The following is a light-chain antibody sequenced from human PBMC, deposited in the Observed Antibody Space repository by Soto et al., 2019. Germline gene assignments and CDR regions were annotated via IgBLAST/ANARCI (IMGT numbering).Light chain of an antibody. CDR1: QGITIY. J-gene: IGKJ1*01. V-gene: IGKV1-39*01. CDR2: GAS. Sequence: DIQMTQSPSSLSASVGDRVSITCLASQGITIYLNWYQQKPGEAPNLLIFGASTLQSGVPSRFSGSGSGTDFTLTISSLQPEDFATYYCQQSYSTLWTFGQGTKVDI. CDR3: QQSYSTLWT.